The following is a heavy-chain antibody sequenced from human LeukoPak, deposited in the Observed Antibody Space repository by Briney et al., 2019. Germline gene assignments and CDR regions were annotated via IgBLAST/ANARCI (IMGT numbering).Heavy chain of an antibody. J-gene: IGHJ1*01. CDR1: GFTFSSYA. Sequence: GGSLRLSCAASGFTFSSYAMSWVRQAPGKGLEWVSAISGSGGSTYYADSVKGRFTISRDNSKNTLYLQMNSLRAEDTAVYYCARHSGSYSSYFQHWGQGTLVTVSS. V-gene: IGHV3-23*01. CDR2: ISGSGGST. CDR3: ARHSGSYSSYFQH. D-gene: IGHD1-26*01.